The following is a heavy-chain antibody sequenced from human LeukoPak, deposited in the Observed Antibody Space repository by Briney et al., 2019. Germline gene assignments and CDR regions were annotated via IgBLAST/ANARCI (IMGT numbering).Heavy chain of an antibody. J-gene: IGHJ3*02. CDR3: AREGSVAGRGRAFDI. V-gene: IGHV4-59*01. CDR2: IYYSGST. Sequence: SETLSLTCIVSGGSISSYYWNWIRQPPGKGLEWIGYIYYSGSTNYNPSLKSRVTISVDTSKNQFSLKLTSVTAADTAVYYCAREGSVAGRGRAFDIWGQGTMVTVSS. CDR1: GGSISSYY. D-gene: IGHD6-19*01.